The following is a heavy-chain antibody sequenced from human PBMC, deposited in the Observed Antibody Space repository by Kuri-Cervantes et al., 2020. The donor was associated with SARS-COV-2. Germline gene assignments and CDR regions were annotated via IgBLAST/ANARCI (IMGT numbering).Heavy chain of an antibody. CDR1: GFTFSGHW. V-gene: IGHV3-74*01. CDR3: VRDGNHWNFDY. Sequence: GGSLRLSCAASGFTFSGHWIHWVRQAPGKGLVWVSRMTPDGSYTYNADSVKGRFTLSRDNAKNMLFLQMNSLRAEDTAVYYGVRDGNHWNFDYWGQGTLVTVSS. J-gene: IGHJ4*02. CDR2: MTPDGSYT. D-gene: IGHD1-1*01.